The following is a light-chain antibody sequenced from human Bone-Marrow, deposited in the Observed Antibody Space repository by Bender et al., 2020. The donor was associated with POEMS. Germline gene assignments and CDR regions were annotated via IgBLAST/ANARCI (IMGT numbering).Light chain of an antibody. CDR1: DLPRRL. CDR2: EDT. V-gene: IGLV3-10*01. Sequence: SFDLTQTPSMSVSPGHTARITCSGDDLPRRLVFWYRQTSGQAPVLVIYEDTLRPSGIPERFSGSSSGTMATLTITGAQVEDEADYYCFATDSSDDHVAVFGGGTKLTVL. J-gene: IGLJ3*02. CDR3: FATDSSDDHVAV.